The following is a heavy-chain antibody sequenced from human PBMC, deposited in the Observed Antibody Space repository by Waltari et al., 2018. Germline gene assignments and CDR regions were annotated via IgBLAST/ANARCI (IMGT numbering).Heavy chain of an antibody. CDR2: IYHSGST. D-gene: IGHD2-15*01. J-gene: IGHJ6*02. Sequence: QVQLQESGPGLVKPSETLSLTCTVSGDSISSGYYWGWIRQPPGKGLEWIGSIYHSGSTYYNPSLKSRVTISVDTSKNQFSLKLSSVTAADTAVYYCARQVVVAADYYYYGMDVWGQGTTVTVSS. V-gene: IGHV4-38-2*02. CDR3: ARQVVVAADYYYYGMDV. CDR1: GDSISSGYY.